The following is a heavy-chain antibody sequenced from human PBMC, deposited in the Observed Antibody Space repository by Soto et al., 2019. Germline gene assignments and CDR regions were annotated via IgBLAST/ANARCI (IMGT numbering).Heavy chain of an antibody. J-gene: IGHJ6*02. D-gene: IGHD6-19*01. CDR3: AKALGRGGWSYYHYGMDV. V-gene: IGHV3-30*18. CDR1: GFTFSSYG. Sequence: QVQLVESGGGVVQPGRSLRLSCAASGFTFSSYGMHWDRQAPGKGLEWVAVISYDGSNKYYADSVKGRFTISRDNSKNTLYLQMNSLRAEDTVVYYCAKALGRGGWSYYHYGMDVWGQGTTVTVSS. CDR2: ISYDGSNK.